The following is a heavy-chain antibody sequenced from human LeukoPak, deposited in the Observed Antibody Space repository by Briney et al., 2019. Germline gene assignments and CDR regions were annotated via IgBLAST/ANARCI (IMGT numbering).Heavy chain of an antibody. D-gene: IGHD6-13*01. CDR2: ISGSGGNT. Sequence: PGGSQRLSCAASGFTFSSYAMSWVRQAPGKGLEWVSGISGSGGNTHYADSVRGRFTISRDNSKNTLYLQMNSLRAEDTAIYYCAKVSWANYFDYWGRGTLVTVSS. V-gene: IGHV3-23*01. J-gene: IGHJ4*02. CDR3: AKVSWANYFDY. CDR1: GFTFSSYA.